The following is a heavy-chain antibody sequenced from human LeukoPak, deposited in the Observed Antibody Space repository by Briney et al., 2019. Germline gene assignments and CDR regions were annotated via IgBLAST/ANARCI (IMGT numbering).Heavy chain of an antibody. V-gene: IGHV4-39*01. D-gene: IGHD1-1*01. Sequence: SETLSLTCTVTGDSITSGAYYWGWIRQAPGKGLEWIGSIYFNGGSTYYNPSLKSRATISIDASNNQFSLNLRSLTAADTAVYYCARPLYNSCDWFDPWGPGTLVTVSS. CDR3: ARPLYNSCDWFDP. CDR2: IYFNGGST. CDR1: GDSITSGAYY. J-gene: IGHJ5*02.